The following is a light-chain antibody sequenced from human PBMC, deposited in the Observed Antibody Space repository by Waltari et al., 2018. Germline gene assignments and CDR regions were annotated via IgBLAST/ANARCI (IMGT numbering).Light chain of an antibody. J-gene: IGKJ1*01. CDR2: KAS. V-gene: IGKV1-5*03. CDR3: QQYNSYSWT. Sequence: DIQLTQSPSTLSETVGVRATTTCRASQSISSWLAWYQQKPGKAPKVLIYKASSLESGVPSRFSGSGSGTEFTLTISSLQPDDFATYYCQQYNSYSWTFGQGTKVEIK. CDR1: QSISSW.